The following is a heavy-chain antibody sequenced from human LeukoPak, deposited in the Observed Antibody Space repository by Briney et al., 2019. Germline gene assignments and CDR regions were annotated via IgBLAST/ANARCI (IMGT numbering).Heavy chain of an antibody. CDR3: ARGHIVVVTGGYAFEI. CDR2: IIPIFGTA. D-gene: IGHD2-21*02. CDR1: GGTFSSYA. J-gene: IGHJ3*02. Sequence: ASVKVSCKASGGTFSSYAISWVRQAPGQGLEWMGGIIPIFGTANYAQKFQGRVTITADESTSTAYMELSSLRSEDTAVYYCARGHIVVVTGGYAFEIWGQGTMVTVSS. V-gene: IGHV1-69*01.